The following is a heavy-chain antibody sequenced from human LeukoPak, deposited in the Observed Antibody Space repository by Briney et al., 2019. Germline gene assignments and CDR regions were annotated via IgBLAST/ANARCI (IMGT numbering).Heavy chain of an antibody. CDR3: ARRYQGYWFD. V-gene: IGHV4-59*11. J-gene: IGHJ4*02. Sequence: SETLSLTCTVSGGSISSHYWNWIRQPPGKGLEWIGYIYYSGSTNYNPSLKSRVTISVDTSKNQFSLNLSSVTAADTAVYYCARRYQGYWFDWGQGTLVTVSS. D-gene: IGHD2-8*02. CDR1: GGSISSHY. CDR2: IYYSGST.